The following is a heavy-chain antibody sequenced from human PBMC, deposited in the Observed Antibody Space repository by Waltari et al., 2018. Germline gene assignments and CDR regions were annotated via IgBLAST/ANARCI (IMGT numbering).Heavy chain of an antibody. J-gene: IGHJ4*02. D-gene: IGHD5-12*01. CDR3: ARDQGYSGYDSAFDY. V-gene: IGHV3-30*01. CDR1: GFTFSSYA. CDR2: ISYDGSNK. Sequence: QVQLVESGGGVVQPGRSLRLSCAASGFTFSSYAMHWVRQAQGKGLEWVAVISYDGSNKYYADSVKGRFTISRDNSKNTLYLQMNSLRAEDTAVYYCARDQGYSGYDSAFDYWGQGTLVTVSS.